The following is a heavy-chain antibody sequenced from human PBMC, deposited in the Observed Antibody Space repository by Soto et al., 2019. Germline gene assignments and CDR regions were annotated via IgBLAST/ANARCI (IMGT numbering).Heavy chain of an antibody. V-gene: IGHV3-30-3*01. Sequence: QVQLVESGGGVVQPGRSLRLSCAASGFTFSSYAMQWVRQAPGTGLEWVAVISYDGSNKYYADSVKGRFTISRDNSKNTLYVQMNSLGAEDTAVYYCARADYGSVSYPAYGGQGTLVTVSS. CDR3: ARADYGSVSYPAY. D-gene: IGHD3-10*01. CDR1: GFTFSSYA. CDR2: ISYDGSNK. J-gene: IGHJ4*02.